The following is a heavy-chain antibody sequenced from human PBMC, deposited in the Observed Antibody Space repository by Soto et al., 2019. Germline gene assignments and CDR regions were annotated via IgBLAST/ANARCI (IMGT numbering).Heavy chain of an antibody. D-gene: IGHD5-18*01. J-gene: IGHJ4*02. CDR2: ISYSGST. CDR3: ATMGTPATGLYYFDY. CDR1: GGSISSGNYY. Sequence: QVQLQESGPGLVKPSQTLSLTCTVSGGSISSGNYYWSWIRQPPGKGLEWIGFISYSGSTYYSLSLKSRVTISVDTSKNQFSLKLSFVTAADTAVYYCATMGTPATGLYYFDYWGQGTLVTVSS. V-gene: IGHV4-30-4*01.